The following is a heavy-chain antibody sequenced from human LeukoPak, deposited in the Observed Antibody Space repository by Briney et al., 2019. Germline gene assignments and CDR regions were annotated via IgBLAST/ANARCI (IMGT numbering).Heavy chain of an antibody. CDR2: IHHSGTT. J-gene: IGHJ3*02. CDR1: GGSISTYY. CDR3: ARQPRALGVPIRDNPFNI. Sequence: SETLSLTCTVSGGSISTYYWSWIRQPPGGGLEWIGYIHHSGTTNHNPSLKSRVTISVDTSKNQFSLKLISVTAADTAVYYCARQPRALGVPIRDNPFNIWGQGTMVTVSS. V-gene: IGHV4-59*08. D-gene: IGHD2-2*01.